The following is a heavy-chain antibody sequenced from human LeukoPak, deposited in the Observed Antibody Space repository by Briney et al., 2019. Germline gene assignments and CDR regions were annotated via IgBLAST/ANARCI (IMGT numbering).Heavy chain of an antibody. V-gene: IGHV3-9*01. J-gene: IGHJ5*02. Sequence: PGRSLRLSCAASGFSFDDYAMHWVRQAPGKGPEWVSGISWNSGSIGYADSVKGRFTISRDNAKNSLYLQMNSLRAEDTALYYCAKDIRSRYLIVAGFDPWGQGTLVTVSS. CDR2: ISWNSGSI. D-gene: IGHD5-12*01. CDR1: GFSFDDYA. CDR3: AKDIRSRYLIVAGFDP.